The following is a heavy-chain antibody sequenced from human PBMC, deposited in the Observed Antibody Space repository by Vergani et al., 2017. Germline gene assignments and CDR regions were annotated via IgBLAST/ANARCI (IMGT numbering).Heavy chain of an antibody. CDR1: GFTFSSYG. CDR2: ISYEGSNK. D-gene: IGHD3-22*01. J-gene: IGHJ3*02. Sequence: VQLVESGGGLVQPGGSLRLSCAASGFTFSSYGMHWVRQAPGKGLEWVAVISYEGSNKYYADSVKGRFTISRDNSKNTLYLQMNSLRAEDTAVYYCAKDYYDSSGYYFDAFDIWGQGTMVTVSS. V-gene: IGHV3-30*18. CDR3: AKDYYDSSGYYFDAFDI.